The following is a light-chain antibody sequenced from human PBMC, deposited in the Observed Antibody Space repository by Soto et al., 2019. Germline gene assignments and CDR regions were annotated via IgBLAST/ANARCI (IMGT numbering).Light chain of an antibody. CDR3: QQFVSSPWT. CDR1: QSVSSSY. Sequence: ESVLTQAPGTLSLSPGERANLSCRASQSVSSSYLAWYQQKPGQAPRLLIYGASSRATGIPDRFSGSGSGTDFTLTISRLDPEDFAVYYCQQFVSSPWTFGQGPKVDIK. CDR2: GAS. V-gene: IGKV3-20*01. J-gene: IGKJ1*01.